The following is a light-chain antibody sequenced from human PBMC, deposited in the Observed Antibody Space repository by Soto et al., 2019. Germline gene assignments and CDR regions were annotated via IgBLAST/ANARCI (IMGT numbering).Light chain of an antibody. CDR2: DAS. CDR3: QQRASWPLT. J-gene: IGKJ3*01. Sequence: EIVLTQSPVILSLSPGERATLFCRASQSVSGYLAWYQQKPGQPPRLLIYDASNRATGIPARFSGSGSETDFTLTITSLEPGDFAVYYCQQRASWPLTFGPGTTVDIK. CDR1: QSVSGY. V-gene: IGKV3-11*01.